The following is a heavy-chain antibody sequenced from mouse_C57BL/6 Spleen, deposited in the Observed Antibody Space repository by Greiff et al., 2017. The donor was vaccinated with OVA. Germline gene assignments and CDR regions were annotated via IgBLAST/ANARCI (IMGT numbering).Heavy chain of an antibody. Sequence: VQLQQPGAELVKPGASVKLSCKASGYTFTSYWMHWVKQRPGQGLAWIGMIHPNSGSTHSTEMITSQATLTVDKASSTAYMQLSSLTSEDSAGYYCAREAITTVGTYWGQGTLVTVSA. V-gene: IGHV1-64*01. CDR2: IHPNSGST. D-gene: IGHD1-1*01. CDR3: AREAITTVGTY. J-gene: IGHJ3*01. CDR1: GYTFTSYW.